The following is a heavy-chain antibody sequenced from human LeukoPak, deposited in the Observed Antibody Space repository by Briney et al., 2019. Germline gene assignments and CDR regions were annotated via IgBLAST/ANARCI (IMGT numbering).Heavy chain of an antibody. Sequence: GGSLRLSCAASGFTFSSYSMNWARQAPGKGLEWVSSISSSSSYIYYADSVKGRFTISRDNAKNSLYLQMNSRRAEYTAVYYCARDRPYSSSWYEFDYWGQGTLVTVSS. J-gene: IGHJ4*02. V-gene: IGHV3-21*01. CDR3: ARDRPYSSSWYEFDY. CDR1: GFTFSSYS. CDR2: ISSSSSYI. D-gene: IGHD6-13*01.